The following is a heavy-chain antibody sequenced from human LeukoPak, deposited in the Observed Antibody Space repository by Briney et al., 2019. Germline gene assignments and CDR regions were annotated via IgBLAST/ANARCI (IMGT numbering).Heavy chain of an antibody. CDR2: ISPNSGDT. J-gene: IGHJ2*01. D-gene: IGHD4-17*01. V-gene: IGHV1-2*02. CDR3: VRALSTVATWLYL. Sequence: EASVKVSCKASGYTFTGYLMHWVRQVPGQGLEWMGWISPNSGDTKYAQKFQGRVTMTRDTSISTAYMELSSLRSDDTAVYYCVRALSTVATWLYLWGRGTLVTVSS. CDR1: GYTFTGYL.